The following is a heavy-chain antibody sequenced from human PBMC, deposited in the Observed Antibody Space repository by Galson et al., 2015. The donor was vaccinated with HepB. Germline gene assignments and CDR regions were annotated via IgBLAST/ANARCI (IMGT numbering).Heavy chain of an antibody. Sequence: SLRLSCAASGFTFSDYYMSWIRQAPGKGLEWVSYISSSGGDTINYADSVKGRITISRDNAKNSLYLQMNRLRAEDTAVYYCARDGCSSTSCYDYWGQGTLVTVSS. CDR3: ARDGCSSTSCYDY. CDR1: GFTFSDYY. D-gene: IGHD2-2*01. J-gene: IGHJ4*02. CDR2: ISSSGGDTI. V-gene: IGHV3-11*01.